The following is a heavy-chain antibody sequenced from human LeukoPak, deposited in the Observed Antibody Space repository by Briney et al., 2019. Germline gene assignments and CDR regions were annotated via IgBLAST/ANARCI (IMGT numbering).Heavy chain of an antibody. CDR1: GYTFTGYY. CDR2: IDPNSGGT. V-gene: IGHV1-2*02. J-gene: IGHJ4*02. CDR3: ARGWYYYDSSGYYYFDY. D-gene: IGHD3-22*01. Sequence: ASVKASCKASGYTFTGYYMHWVRQAPGQGLEWMGWIDPNSGGTNYAQKFQGRVTMTRDTSISTAYMELSRLRSDDTAVYYCARGWYYYDSSGYYYFDYWGQGTLVTVSS.